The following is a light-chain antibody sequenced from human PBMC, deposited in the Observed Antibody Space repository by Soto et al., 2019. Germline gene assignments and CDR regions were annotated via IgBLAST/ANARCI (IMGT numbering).Light chain of an antibody. Sequence: EVVMTQSPATLSASLGERATLSCRASQSVSSNLAWYQQKPGQAPRLLIYGASTRATGIPARFSGSGSGTEFTLTISRLQSEDFAVYYCQQDNDWPQTFGQGTKVEIK. J-gene: IGKJ1*01. CDR2: GAS. CDR3: QQDNDWPQT. V-gene: IGKV3-15*01. CDR1: QSVSSN.